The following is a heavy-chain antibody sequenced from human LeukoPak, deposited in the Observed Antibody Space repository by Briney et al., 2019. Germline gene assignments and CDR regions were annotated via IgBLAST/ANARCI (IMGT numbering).Heavy chain of an antibody. CDR1: GFTFSNAW. CDR3: TTRAAAGLYYFDY. D-gene: IGHD6-13*01. V-gene: IGHV3-15*01. Sequence: GGSLRLSCAASGFTFSNAWMSWVRQAPGKGLEWVDRIKSKTDGGTTDYAAPVKGRFTISRDDSKNTLYLQTNSLKTEDTAVYYCTTRAAAGLYYFDYWGQGTLVTVSS. J-gene: IGHJ4*02. CDR2: IKSKTDGGTT.